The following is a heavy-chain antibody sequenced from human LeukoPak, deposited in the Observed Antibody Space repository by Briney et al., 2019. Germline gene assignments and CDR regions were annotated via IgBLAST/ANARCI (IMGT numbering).Heavy chain of an antibody. D-gene: IGHD1-26*01. CDR3: ARQVRATTSRWFDP. Sequence: PSETLSLTCTVSGGSISSYYWSWIRQPPGKGLEWIGYIYTSGSTNYNPSLKSRVTISVDTSKNQFSLKLSSVTAADTAVYYCARQVRATTSRWFDPWGQGTLVTVSS. CDR1: GGSISSYY. V-gene: IGHV4-4*09. J-gene: IGHJ5*02. CDR2: IYTSGST.